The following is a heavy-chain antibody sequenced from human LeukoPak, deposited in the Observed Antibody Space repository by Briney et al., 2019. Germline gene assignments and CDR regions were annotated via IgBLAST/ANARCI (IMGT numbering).Heavy chain of an antibody. J-gene: IGHJ4*02. V-gene: IGHV3-48*03. CDR1: GFTFSTYE. CDR3: ARETAHCGGDCFDY. D-gene: IGHD2-21*01. Sequence: GGSLRLSCAASGFTFSTYEFNWVRQAPGKGLEWVAYIGVGGNSIYYADSVRGRFTTSRDDAQNSLYLEMNSLRVEDTALYYCARETAHCGGDCFDYWGQGTLVTVSS. CDR2: IGVGGNSI.